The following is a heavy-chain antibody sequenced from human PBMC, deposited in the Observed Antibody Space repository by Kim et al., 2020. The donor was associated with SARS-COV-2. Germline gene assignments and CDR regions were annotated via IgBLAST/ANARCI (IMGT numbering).Heavy chain of an antibody. CDR1: GGSISSSSYY. CDR2: IYYSGST. D-gene: IGHD1-20*01. J-gene: IGHJ5*02. V-gene: IGHV4-39*01. Sequence: SETLSLTCTVSGGSISSSSYYWGWIRQPPGKGLEWIGSIYYSGSTYYNPSLKSRVTISVDTSKNQFSLKLSSVTAADTAVYYCARRSGNWNDEVWFDPWGQGTLVTVSS. CDR3: ARRSGNWNDEVWFDP.